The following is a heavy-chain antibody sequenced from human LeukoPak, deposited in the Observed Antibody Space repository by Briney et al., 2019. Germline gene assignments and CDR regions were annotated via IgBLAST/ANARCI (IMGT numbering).Heavy chain of an antibody. CDR1: GGSISSYY. Sequence: SETLSLTCTVSGGSISSYYWSLIRQPAGKGLEWIGRIYTSGSTNYNPSLKSRVTMSVDTSKNQFSLKLSSVTAADTAVYYCARDRLVTADAFDIWGQGTMVTVSS. J-gene: IGHJ3*02. D-gene: IGHD2-21*02. CDR2: IYTSGST. V-gene: IGHV4-4*07. CDR3: ARDRLVTADAFDI.